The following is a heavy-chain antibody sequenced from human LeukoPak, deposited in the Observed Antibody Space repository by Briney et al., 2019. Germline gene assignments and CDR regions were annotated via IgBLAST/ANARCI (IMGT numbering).Heavy chain of an antibody. J-gene: IGHJ4*02. V-gene: IGHV1-69*02. CDR3: ARPLRYFDWLIFDY. CDR2: IIPILGIA. D-gene: IGHD3-9*01. Sequence: SVKVSCKASGYTFTTYNINWVRQAPGQGLEWMGRIIPILGIADYAQKFQGRVTITADKSTSTAYMELSSLRSEDTAVYYCARPLRYFDWLIFDYWGQGTLVTVSS. CDR1: GYTFTTYN.